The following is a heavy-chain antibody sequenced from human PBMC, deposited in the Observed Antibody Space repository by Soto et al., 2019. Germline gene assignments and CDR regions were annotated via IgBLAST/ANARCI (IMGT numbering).Heavy chain of an antibody. Sequence: PGGSLRLSCAVSGFTFSSYAMHWVRQAPGKGLEWVALISHDGSNKYYADSVKGRFTISRDNSKNTLSLQVNSLRPEDTAVYYCAKSYGSGWYVHFDFWGQGTPVTVS. D-gene: IGHD6-19*01. V-gene: IGHV3-30*18. CDR3: AKSYGSGWYVHFDF. J-gene: IGHJ4*02. CDR2: ISHDGSNK. CDR1: GFTFSSYA.